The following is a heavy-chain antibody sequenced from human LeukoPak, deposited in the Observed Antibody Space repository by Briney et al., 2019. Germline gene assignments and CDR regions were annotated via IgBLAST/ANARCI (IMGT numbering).Heavy chain of an antibody. CDR3: ARHRAYSSSSSFDY. CDR2: IYYTGST. CDR1: GGSISSLY. J-gene: IGHJ4*02. Sequence: SETLPLTCSVSGGSISSLYWSWIRQPPGKGLEWIGYIYYTGSTNYNPSLKSRVTMFVDMSKNQFSLRLSSVTAADTAVYYCARHRAYSSSSSFDYWGQGTLVTVSS. V-gene: IGHV4-59*08. D-gene: IGHD6-6*01.